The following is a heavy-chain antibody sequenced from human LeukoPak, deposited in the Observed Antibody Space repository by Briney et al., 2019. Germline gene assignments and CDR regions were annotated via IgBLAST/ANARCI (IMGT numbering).Heavy chain of an antibody. D-gene: IGHD6-13*01. Sequence: GGSLGLSCAASGFTFSSQWMTWVRQAPGKGLEWVANIKPDGGETYYAASVRGRFTISRDNAKRALYLQMNSLRAEDTAVYYCASERPSSSWYDYWGQGTLVTVSS. CDR1: GFTFSSQW. CDR3: ASERPSSSWYDY. V-gene: IGHV3-7*01. CDR2: IKPDGGET. J-gene: IGHJ4*02.